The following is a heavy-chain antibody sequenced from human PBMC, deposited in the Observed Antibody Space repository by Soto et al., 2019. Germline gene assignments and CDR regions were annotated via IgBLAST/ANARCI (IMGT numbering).Heavy chain of an antibody. CDR3: ASSPNHCSSTSCYVNIDY. Sequence: ASVKVSCKASGYTFTSYGISWVRQAPGQGLEWMGWISAYNGNTNYAQKLQGRVTMTTDTSTSTAYMELRSLRSDDTAVYYCASSPNHCSSTSCYVNIDYWGQGTLVTVSS. V-gene: IGHV1-18*01. CDR1: GYTFTSYG. CDR2: ISAYNGNT. J-gene: IGHJ4*02. D-gene: IGHD2-2*01.